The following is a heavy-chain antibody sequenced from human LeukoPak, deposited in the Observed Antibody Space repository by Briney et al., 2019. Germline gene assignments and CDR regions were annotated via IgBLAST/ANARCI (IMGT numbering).Heavy chain of an antibody. D-gene: IGHD6-13*01. CDR1: GYTFTGYY. Sequence: SVKATCKASGYTFTGYYIHWVRQAPGQGLEWMGWIYPNSGGTNYAQKFQGRVTMTRDTSISTAYMELSRLTSDDTAIYYCAKAIAAAHYDFWGQGTLVTVSS. J-gene: IGHJ4*02. CDR2: IYPNSGGT. V-gene: IGHV1-2*02. CDR3: AKAIAAAHYDF.